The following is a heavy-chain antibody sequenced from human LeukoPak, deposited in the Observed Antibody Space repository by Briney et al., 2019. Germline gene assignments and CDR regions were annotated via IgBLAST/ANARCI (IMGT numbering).Heavy chain of an antibody. CDR1: GGPFSGYY. CDR3: ARQGSGGRAFDI. V-gene: IGHV4-34*01. D-gene: IGHD1-26*01. J-gene: IGHJ3*02. CDR2: INHSGSA. Sequence: SETLSLTCAVYGGPFSGYYWSWVRQPPGKGLEWIGEINHSGSANYNPSLKSRVTISVDTSKSQFSLKMTSVTAADTAVYYCARQGSGGRAFDIWGQGTMVTVSS.